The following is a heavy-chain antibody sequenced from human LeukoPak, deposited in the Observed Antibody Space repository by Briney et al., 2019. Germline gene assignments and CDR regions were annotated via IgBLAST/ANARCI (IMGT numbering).Heavy chain of an antibody. D-gene: IGHD1-26*01. CDR3: ARMRWDVPFDY. CDR2: IKQDGSEK. Sequence: GGSLRLSCAASGNYWMHWVRQAPGKGLEWVANIKQDGSEKYYVDSVKGRFTISRDNAKNSLYLQMNSLRAEDTAVYYCARMRWDVPFDYWGQGTLVTVSS. V-gene: IGHV3-7*01. CDR1: GNYW. J-gene: IGHJ4*02.